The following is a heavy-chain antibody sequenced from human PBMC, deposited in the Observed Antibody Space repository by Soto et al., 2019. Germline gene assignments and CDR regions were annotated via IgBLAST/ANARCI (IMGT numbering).Heavy chain of an antibody. CDR3: ARRVLSSSCTFRYHYYGMDV. Sequence: QVQLVQSGAEVKKPGASVKVSCKASGYTFTSYDINWVRQATGQGLEWMGWMNPNSGNTGYAQKFQGRVTMTRNTSISTAYMELNNLRSEDTAVYYCARRVLSSSCTFRYHYYGMDVWGQGTTVTVSS. D-gene: IGHD6-6*01. J-gene: IGHJ6*02. CDR2: MNPNSGNT. V-gene: IGHV1-8*01. CDR1: GYTFTSYD.